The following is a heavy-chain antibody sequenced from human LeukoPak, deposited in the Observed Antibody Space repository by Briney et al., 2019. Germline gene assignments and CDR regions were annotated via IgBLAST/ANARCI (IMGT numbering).Heavy chain of an antibody. CDR3: AKQYSISWDRFVY. V-gene: IGHV3-23*01. D-gene: IGHD6-13*01. CDR1: GFSFRSYA. J-gene: IGHJ4*02. Sequence: PGGSLRLSCAACGFSFRSYAMSCVRQAPGKGLEWVSAISDSGGSTYYADSVKGRFTISRDNSKNTLYLQMNSLRAEDTAVYYCAKQYSISWDRFVYWGQAALVTVSS. CDR2: ISDSGGST.